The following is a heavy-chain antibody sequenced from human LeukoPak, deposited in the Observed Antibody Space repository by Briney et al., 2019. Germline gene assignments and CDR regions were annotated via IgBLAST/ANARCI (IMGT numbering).Heavy chain of an antibody. CDR1: GGSFSSYY. CDR3: ARESPRDALLDY. J-gene: IGHJ4*02. CDR2: IYFSGST. Sequence: PSETLSRTGTVSGGSFSSYYWTWIRPPPGKGREWIGYIYFSGSTSYNPSLKSRVTISVATANNQFSLKLSFVTAADTAVYYCARESPRDALLDYWGQGTLVTVSS. D-gene: IGHD2-2*01. V-gene: IGHV4-59*01.